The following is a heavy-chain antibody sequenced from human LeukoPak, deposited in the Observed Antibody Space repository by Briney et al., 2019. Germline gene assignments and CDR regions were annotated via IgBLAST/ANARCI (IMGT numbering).Heavy chain of an antibody. Sequence: GGSLRLSRAASGFTASSNYMSWVRPAPGKGLEWVSVIYSGVSTYYADSVKGRFTTSRDNSKNTLYLQMRSLRADDTAVFYFAYGSGCSGGSCWYIHRWGQGTLVTVSS. D-gene: IGHD2-15*01. CDR1: GFTASSNY. CDR2: IYSGVST. V-gene: IGHV3-53*01. J-gene: IGHJ1*01. CDR3: AYGSGCSGGSCWYIHR.